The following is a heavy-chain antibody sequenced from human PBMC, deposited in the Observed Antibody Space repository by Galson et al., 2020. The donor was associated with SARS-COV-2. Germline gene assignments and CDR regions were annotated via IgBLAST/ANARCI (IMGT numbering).Heavy chain of an antibody. CDR1: GGSFSGYY. CDR2: INHSGSS. Sequence: SQTLSLTCAVYGGSFSGYYWTWIRQPPGKGLEWLGEINHSGSSNYNPSLKSRLTISVDTSKNQFSLKLSSVTAADTAVYYCARHGRGELLFPFDYWGQGILVTVSS. CDR3: ARHGRGELLFPFDY. J-gene: IGHJ4*02. D-gene: IGHD1-26*01. V-gene: IGHV4-34*01.